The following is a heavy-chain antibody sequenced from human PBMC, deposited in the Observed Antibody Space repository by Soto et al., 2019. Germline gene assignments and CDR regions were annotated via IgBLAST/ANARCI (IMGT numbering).Heavy chain of an antibody. CDR2: ISYDGSNK. D-gene: IGHD3-3*01. CDR3: AKDPAPPITIFGVAVYYYGMDV. Sequence: PGGSLRLSCAASGFTFSSYGMHWVRQAPGKGLEWVAVISYDGSNKYYADSVKGRFTISRDNSKNTLYLQMNSLRAEDTAVYYCAKDPAPPITIFGVAVYYYGMDVWGQGTTVTVSS. CDR1: GFTFSSYG. V-gene: IGHV3-30*18. J-gene: IGHJ6*02.